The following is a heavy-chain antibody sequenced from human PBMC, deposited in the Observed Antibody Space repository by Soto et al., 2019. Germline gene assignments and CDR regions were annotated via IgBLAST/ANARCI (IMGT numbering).Heavy chain of an antibody. CDR3: SRGNALDV. Sequence: QTLSLACAISGYSVASDIPSWNLIRQSPSRGLEWLGRTYYRSKWFHDYAASVKSRITINPDTSKNQFALELNSMTPEDTAVYYCSRGNALDVWGQGTVVTVSS. J-gene: IGHJ3*01. V-gene: IGHV6-1*01. CDR2: TYYRSKWFH. D-gene: IGHD3-10*01. CDR1: GYSVASDIPS.